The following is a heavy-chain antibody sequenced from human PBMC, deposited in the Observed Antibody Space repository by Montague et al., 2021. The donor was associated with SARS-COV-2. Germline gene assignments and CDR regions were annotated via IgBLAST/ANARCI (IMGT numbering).Heavy chain of an antibody. V-gene: IGHV4-38-2*02. CDR2: SYHSGTT. J-gene: IGHJ4*02. Sequence: SETLSLTCTVSGYPINSNYYWGWIRHPPGKGLEWIGCSYHSGTTHYHPSLKSRVTISLDTSNNHFSLKVTSVTAADTAVYYCARAPYYGPGKPYQFDYWGRGTLVTVSS. CDR3: ARAPYYGPGKPYQFDY. CDR1: GYPINSNYY. D-gene: IGHD3-10*01.